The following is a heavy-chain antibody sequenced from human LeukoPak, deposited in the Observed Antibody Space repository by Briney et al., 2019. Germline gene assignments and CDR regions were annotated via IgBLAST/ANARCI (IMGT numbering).Heavy chain of an antibody. CDR1: GFPVSDNY. V-gene: IGHV3-66*01. CDR2: IYSDGTT. J-gene: IGHJ4*02. Sequence: GGSLRLSRAASGFPVSDNYMSWVRQAPGKGLEWVSIIYSDGTTYYADSVKGRFTISRDNSKNSLYLQMNSLRAEDTAVYYCARDLVADYWGLGTLVTISS. D-gene: IGHD2-8*02. CDR3: ARDLVADY.